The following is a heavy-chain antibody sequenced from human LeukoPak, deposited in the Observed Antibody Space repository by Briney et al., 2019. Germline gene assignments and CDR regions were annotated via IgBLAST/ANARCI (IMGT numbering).Heavy chain of an antibody. CDR3: ARARLPIDY. CDR2: IWYDGSNK. Sequence: PGGSLRLSCAASGFTFSSYGMHWVRQAPGKGLEWVAVIWYDGSNKYYADSVKSRFTISRDNSKNTLYLQMNSLRVEDTAVYYCARARLPIDYWGQGTLVTVSS. CDR1: GFTFSSYG. J-gene: IGHJ4*02. V-gene: IGHV3-33*01.